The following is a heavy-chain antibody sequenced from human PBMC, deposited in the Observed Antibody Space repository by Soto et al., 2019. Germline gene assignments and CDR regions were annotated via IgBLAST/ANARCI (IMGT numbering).Heavy chain of an antibody. V-gene: IGHV4-38-2*01. CDR3: RSSTSCYDESCVDV. J-gene: IGHJ6*02. Sequence: TLSLTCAVSFYSISSVNYWAWIRHPPGSGLEWIGSLYHIGSTHYNTSLKSRVTISVDTSKNHFSLELSSVTAADTAIYYCRSSTSCYDESCVDVWGQGTMVTVSS. CDR2: LYHIGST. D-gene: IGHD2-2*01. CDR1: FYSISSVNY.